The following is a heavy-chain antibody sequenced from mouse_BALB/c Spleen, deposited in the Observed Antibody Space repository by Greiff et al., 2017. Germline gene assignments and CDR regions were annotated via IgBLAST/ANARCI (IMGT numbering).Heavy chain of an antibody. CDR3: AREGPGNYWYFDV. J-gene: IGHJ1*01. D-gene: IGHD2-1*01. CDR2: ISYDGSN. V-gene: IGHV3-6*02. CDR1: GYSITSGYY. Sequence: DVKLQESGPGLVKPSQSLSLTCSVTGYSITSGYYWNWIRQFPGNKLEWMGYISYDGSNNYNPSLKNRISITRDTSKNQFFLKLNSVTTEDTATYYCAREGPGNYWYFDVWGAGTTVTVSS.